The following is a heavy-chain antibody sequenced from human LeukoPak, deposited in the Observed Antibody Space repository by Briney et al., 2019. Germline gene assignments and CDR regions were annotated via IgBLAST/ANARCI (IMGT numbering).Heavy chain of an antibody. CDR3: AKVSASPWRYFDY. V-gene: IGHV3-30*02. Sequence: PGGSLRLSRAASGFTFSSYGMHWVRQAPGKGLEWVAFIRYDGSNKYYADSVKGRFTISRDNSKNTLYLRMNSLRAEDTAVYYCAKVSASPWRYFDYWGQGTLVTVSS. CDR1: GFTFSSYG. CDR2: IRYDGSNK. J-gene: IGHJ4*02. D-gene: IGHD1-1*01.